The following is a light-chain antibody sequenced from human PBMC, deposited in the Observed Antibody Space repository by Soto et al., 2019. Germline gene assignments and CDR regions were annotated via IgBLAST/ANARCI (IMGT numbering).Light chain of an antibody. V-gene: IGKV1-5*03. CDR2: KAS. CDR1: QSIRSW. CDR3: QQYHIYPLT. J-gene: IGKJ4*01. Sequence: DIQMTQSPSTLSASVGDRVTITCRASQSIRSWLAWYQQKPGKGPNLLIYKASTLEGGVPSRFSGSGSGTEFTRAIASLQPDDFATYYCQQYHIYPLTFGGGTKVEIK.